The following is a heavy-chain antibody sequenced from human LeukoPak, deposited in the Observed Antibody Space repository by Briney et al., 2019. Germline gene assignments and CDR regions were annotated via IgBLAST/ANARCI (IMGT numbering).Heavy chain of an antibody. J-gene: IGHJ3*02. CDR3: ARGGYCSSTSCYKDAFDI. V-gene: IGHV1-18*01. CDR1: GGTFSSYT. D-gene: IGHD2-2*02. CDR2: ISAYNGNT. Sequence: ASVKVSCKTSGGTFSSYTINWVRQAPGQGLEWMGWISAYNGNTNYAQKLQGRVTMTTDTSTSTAYMELRSLRSDDTAVYYCARGGYCSSTSCYKDAFDIWGQGTMVTVSS.